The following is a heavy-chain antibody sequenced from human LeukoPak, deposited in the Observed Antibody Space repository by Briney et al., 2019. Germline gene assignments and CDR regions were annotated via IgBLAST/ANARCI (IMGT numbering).Heavy chain of an antibody. V-gene: IGHV1-69*13. CDR3: ARGAYSGTTYLDY. Sequence: SVKVSCKASGGTFSSYAISWVRQAPGQGLEWMGGIIPIFGTANYAQKFQGRVTITADESTSTAYMELSSLRSEDTAVYYCARGAYSGTTYLDYWGQGTLVTVSS. J-gene: IGHJ4*02. CDR1: GGTFSSYA. D-gene: IGHD2-15*01. CDR2: IIPIFGTA.